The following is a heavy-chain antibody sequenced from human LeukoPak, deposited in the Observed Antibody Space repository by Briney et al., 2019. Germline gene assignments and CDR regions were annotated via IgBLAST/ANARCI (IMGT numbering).Heavy chain of an antibody. V-gene: IGHV4-61*02. D-gene: IGHD6-19*01. CDR3: ARVSAVGGWFDP. CDR2: IYTSGST. J-gene: IGHJ5*02. Sequence: PSQTLSLTCTVSGGSISSGSYYWSWIRQPAGKGLEWIGRIYTSGSTNYNPSLKSRVTISVDTSKNQFSLKLSSVTAADTAVYYCARVSAVGGWFDPWGQGTLVTVSS. CDR1: GGSISSGSYY.